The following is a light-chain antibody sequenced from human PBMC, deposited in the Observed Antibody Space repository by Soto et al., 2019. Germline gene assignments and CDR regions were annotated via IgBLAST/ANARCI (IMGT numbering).Light chain of an antibody. CDR1: QSVSSN. V-gene: IGKV3-15*01. CDR2: GAS. CDR3: QQYNSWPLT. Sequence: EIVMTQSPAPLSVSPGERATLSCRASQSVSSNLAWYQQKPGQAPRLLIYGASTRATGIPARFSGSGSGTEFTLTISSLQSEDFAVYYCQQYNSWPLTFGGGTKVDI. J-gene: IGKJ4*01.